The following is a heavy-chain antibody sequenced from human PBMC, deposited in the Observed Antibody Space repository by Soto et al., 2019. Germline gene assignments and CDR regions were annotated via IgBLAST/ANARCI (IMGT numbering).Heavy chain of an antibody. CDR2: ISSSSSYI. CDR3: ARAPDGDNDY. D-gene: IGHD4-17*01. V-gene: IGHV3-21*01. CDR1: GFTFSSYS. Sequence: EVQLVESGGGLVKPGGSLRLSCAASGFTFSSYSMNWVRQAPGEGLEWVSSISSSSSYIYYADSVKGRFTISRDNAKNSLYLQMNSLRAEDTAVYYCARAPDGDNDYLGQGTLVTVSS. J-gene: IGHJ4*02.